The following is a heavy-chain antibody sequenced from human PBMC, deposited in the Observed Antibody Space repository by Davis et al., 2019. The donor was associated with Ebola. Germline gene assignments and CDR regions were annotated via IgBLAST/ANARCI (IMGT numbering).Heavy chain of an antibody. CDR3: ARGGITMTVVPRDYYYGMDG. D-gene: IGHD3-22*01. CDR1: GYTFTAYY. J-gene: IGHJ6*02. V-gene: IGHV1-2*06. CDR2: INPNTDAT. Sequence: AASVKVSCKASGYTFTAYYIHWVRQAPGQGLERMGRINPNTDATNYAQRFQGRVTMTRDTSTSTVYMDLSGLRSDDTAVYFCARGGITMTVVPRDYYYGMDGWGQGTTVTVSS.